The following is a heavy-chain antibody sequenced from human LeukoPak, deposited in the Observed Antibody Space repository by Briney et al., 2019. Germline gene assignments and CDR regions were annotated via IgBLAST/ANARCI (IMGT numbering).Heavy chain of an antibody. D-gene: IGHD2-2*01. J-gene: IGHJ5*02. CDR3: ARDGCSGTGCCGNGFGR. CDR2: THYSGRN. Sequence: SQTLSLTCTVSGGSITSGTYCWSWIRQRPGKGLEWNGYTHYSGRNYINPSLNSRVTISVDTSKNQLSLKVCSVTAADTVVYYCARDGCSGTGCCGNGFGRWGKGTLVT. V-gene: IGHV4-31*03. CDR1: GGSITSGTYC.